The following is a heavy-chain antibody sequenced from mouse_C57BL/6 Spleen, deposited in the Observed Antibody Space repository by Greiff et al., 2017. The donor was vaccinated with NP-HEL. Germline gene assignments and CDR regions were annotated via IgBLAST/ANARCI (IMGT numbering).Heavy chain of an antibody. CDR1: GYTFTSYW. J-gene: IGHJ4*01. CDR3: ARGGDYDVRYAMDY. Sequence: QVQLQQPGAELVRPGSSVKLSCKASGYTFTSYWMHWVKQRPIQGLEWIGNIDPSDSETHYNQKFKDKATLTVDKSSSTAYMQLSSLTSEDSAVYYCARGGDYDVRYAMDYWGQGTSVTVSS. D-gene: IGHD2-4*01. CDR2: IDPSDSET. V-gene: IGHV1-52*01.